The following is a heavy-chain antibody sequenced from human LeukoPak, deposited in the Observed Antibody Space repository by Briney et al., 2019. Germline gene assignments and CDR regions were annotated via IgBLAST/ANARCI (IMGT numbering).Heavy chain of an antibody. CDR3: ARALYLTGDCYSCYFDY. D-gene: IGHD2-21*02. CDR2: IIPIFGTA. J-gene: IGHJ4*02. Sequence: VASVKVSCKASGYTFSSYGISWVRQAPGQGLEWMGGIIPIFGTANYAQKFQGRVTITTDESTSTAYMELSSLRSEDTAVYYCARALYLTGDCYSCYFDYWGQGTLVTVSS. V-gene: IGHV1-69*05. CDR1: GYTFSSYG.